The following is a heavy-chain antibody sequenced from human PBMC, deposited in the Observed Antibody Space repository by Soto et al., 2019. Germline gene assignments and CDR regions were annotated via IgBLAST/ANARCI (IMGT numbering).Heavy chain of an antibody. V-gene: IGHV2-5*02. J-gene: IGHJ5*02. D-gene: IGHD4-17*01. CDR1: GFSLSTSGVG. CDR3: AHDYGDYLCFDP. CDR2: IYWDDDK. Sequence: AGPTLVNPTQTLTLTCTFSGFSLSTSGVGVGWIRQPPGKALEGLALIYWDDDKRYSPSLKSRLTITKDTSKNQVVLTMTNMDPVDTATYYCAHDYGDYLCFDPWGQGTLVTVSS.